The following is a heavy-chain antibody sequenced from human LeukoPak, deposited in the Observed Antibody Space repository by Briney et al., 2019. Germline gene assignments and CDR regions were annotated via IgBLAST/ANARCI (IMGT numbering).Heavy chain of an antibody. CDR3: ARWSSGWYGVAFDI. CDR1: GGSFSGYY. J-gene: IGHJ3*02. D-gene: IGHD6-19*01. V-gene: IGHV4-34*01. CDR2: INRSGST. Sequence: SETLSLTCAVYGGSFSGYYWSWIRQPPGKGLEWIGEINRSGSTNYNPSLKSRVTISVDTSKNQFSLKLSSVTAADTAVYYCARWSSGWYGVAFDIWGQGTMVTVSS.